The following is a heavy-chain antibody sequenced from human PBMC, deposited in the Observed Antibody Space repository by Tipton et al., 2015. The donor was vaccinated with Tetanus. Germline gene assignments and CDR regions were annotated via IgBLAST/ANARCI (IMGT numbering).Heavy chain of an antibody. Sequence: SLRLSCAASGFTSESHYMHWVRQAPGKGLEWVSYISYSSTSIYYADSVKGRFVVSRDNAKNSLYLQMNTLRDDDTAVYYCARRGEARANWFDSWGQGTLVTVSS. V-gene: IGHV3-48*02. CDR3: ARRGEARANWFDS. D-gene: IGHD2-21*01. CDR2: ISYSSTSI. CDR1: GFTSESHY. J-gene: IGHJ5*01.